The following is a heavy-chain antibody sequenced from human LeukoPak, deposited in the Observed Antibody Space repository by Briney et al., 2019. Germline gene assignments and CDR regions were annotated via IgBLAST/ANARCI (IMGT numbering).Heavy chain of an antibody. CDR2: ISYDGSNK. Sequence: GGSLRLSCAASGFTFSSYGMHWVRQAPGKGLEWVAVISYDGSNKYYADSVKGRFTISRDNSKNTLYLQMNSLRAEDTAVYYCAKGYYDYGDKYYFDYWGQGTLVTVSS. CDR1: GFTFSSYG. V-gene: IGHV3-30*18. CDR3: AKGYYDYGDKYYFDY. J-gene: IGHJ4*02. D-gene: IGHD4-17*01.